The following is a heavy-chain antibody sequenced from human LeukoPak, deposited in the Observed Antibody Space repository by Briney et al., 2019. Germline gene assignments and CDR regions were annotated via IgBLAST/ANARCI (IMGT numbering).Heavy chain of an antibody. CDR2: ISSSGSTI. CDR1: GFTFSSYE. V-gene: IGHV3-48*03. J-gene: IGHJ6*04. CDR3: AELGITMIGGV. D-gene: IGHD3-10*02. Sequence: GGSLRLSCAASGFTFSSYELNWVRQAPGKGLEWGAYISSSGSTIYYAASVKGRFTISRDNAKNSLYLQMNSLQAEDTPVYYCAELGITMIGGVWGKGTTVTVSS.